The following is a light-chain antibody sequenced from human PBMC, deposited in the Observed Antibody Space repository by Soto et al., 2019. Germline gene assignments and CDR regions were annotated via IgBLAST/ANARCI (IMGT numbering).Light chain of an antibody. CDR1: QSVHTF. J-gene: IGKJ4*01. V-gene: IGKV3-20*01. CDR3: QQFSSYPLT. CDR2: DAS. Sequence: EIVLTQSPDTLSLSPGEGASLSCRASQSVHTFLAWYQQKPGQAPRLLIYDASSRATGIPDRFSGGGSGTDFTLTISRLEPEDFAVYYCQQFSSYPLTFGGGTKVDI.